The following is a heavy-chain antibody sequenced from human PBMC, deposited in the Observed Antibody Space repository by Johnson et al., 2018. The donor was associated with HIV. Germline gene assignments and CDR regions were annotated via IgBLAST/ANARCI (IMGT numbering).Heavy chain of an antibody. Sequence: PGGSLRLSCAASGFSFSSYGMNWVRQAPGKGLEWVAVISYDGNNKYYADSLKGRFTISRDNSKNTLYLQMNSLRAEDTAVYSCARESGWGHDAFDIWGQGTMVIVSS. V-gene: IGHV3-30*03. CDR2: ISYDGNNK. J-gene: IGHJ3*02. CDR1: GFSFSSYG. D-gene: IGHD3-22*01. CDR3: ARESGWGHDAFDI.